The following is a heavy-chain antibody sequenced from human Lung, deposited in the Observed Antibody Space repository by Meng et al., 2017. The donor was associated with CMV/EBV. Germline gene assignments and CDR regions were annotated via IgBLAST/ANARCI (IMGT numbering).Heavy chain of an antibody. CDR1: GFTFSSYA. CDR2: VTGGGSST. Sequence: SCAASGFTFSSYAMTWVRQAPGKGLEWVSVVTGGGSSTYYADSVKGRFTISRDNSENALYLQMNSLRVEDTAIYYCAKGNAEYCSGARCYAFDYWXQGNXVTVSS. V-gene: IGHV3-23*01. J-gene: IGHJ4*02. CDR3: AKGNAEYCSGARCYAFDY. D-gene: IGHD2-2*01.